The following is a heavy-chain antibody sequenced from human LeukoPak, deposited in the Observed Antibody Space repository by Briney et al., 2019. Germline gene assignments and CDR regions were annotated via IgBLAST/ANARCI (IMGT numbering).Heavy chain of an antibody. CDR1: GFTFSSYS. CDR2: ISSSSSYI. D-gene: IGHD5-24*01. CDR3: ARDGEGRWLQSGY. J-gene: IGHJ4*02. V-gene: IGHV3-21*01. Sequence: GGSLRLSCAASGFTFSSYSMNWVRQAPGKGLEWVSSISSSSSYIYYADSVKGRFTISRDNAKNSLYLQMNSLRAEDTAVYYCARDGEGRWLQSGYWGQGTLVTVSS.